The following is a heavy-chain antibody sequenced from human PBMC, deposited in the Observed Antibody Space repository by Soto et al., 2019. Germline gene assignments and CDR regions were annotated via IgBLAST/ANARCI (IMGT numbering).Heavy chain of an antibody. Sequence: GGSLRLSCEGAGFTFSSYGMHWVRQAPGKGLEWVAVISYDGSNKYYADSVKGRFTISRDNSRNTLYLQMNSLIPEDTAVYYCAKEERDMYSSGLNTLYYFDYWGQGTLVTVSS. J-gene: IGHJ4*02. CDR1: GFTFSSYG. V-gene: IGHV3-30*18. CDR3: AKEERDMYSSGLNTLYYFDY. D-gene: IGHD6-19*01. CDR2: ISYDGSNK.